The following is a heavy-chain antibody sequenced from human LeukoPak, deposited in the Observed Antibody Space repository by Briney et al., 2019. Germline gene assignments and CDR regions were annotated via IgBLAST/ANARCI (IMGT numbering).Heavy chain of an antibody. Sequence: SVKVSCKASGGTFNDYAFNWVRQAPGQGLEWIGAFIPVLGAANSTQKFQGRLTIAADISTTTVYMELRGLRSEDTGVFFCVAIRVFAVVLNQEPVWGKGTTVTVSS. CDR1: GGTFNDYA. CDR3: VAIRVFAVVLNQEPV. CDR2: FIPVLGAA. V-gene: IGHV1-69*10. J-gene: IGHJ6*04. D-gene: IGHD3-3*02.